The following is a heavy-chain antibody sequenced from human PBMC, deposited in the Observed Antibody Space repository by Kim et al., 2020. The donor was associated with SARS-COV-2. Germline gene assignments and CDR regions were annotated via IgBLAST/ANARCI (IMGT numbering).Heavy chain of an antibody. V-gene: IGHV4-61*05. CDR3: ARHVSSYWYFDL. CDR1: GGSIDGSSYY. Sequence: SETLSLTCTVSGGSIDGSSYYWGWIRQPPGKGLEWIGYIFHTGSTNYNPSLKSRITMSVDTSKNQFSLKLTSVIAADTAVYYCARHVSSYWYFDLWGRGTLVTVSS. D-gene: IGHD2-8*01. CDR2: IFHTGST. J-gene: IGHJ2*01.